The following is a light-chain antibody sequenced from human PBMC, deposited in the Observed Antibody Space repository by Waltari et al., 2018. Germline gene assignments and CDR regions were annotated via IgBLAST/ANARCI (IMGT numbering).Light chain of an antibody. CDR2: EGS. CDR3: CSYAGRDIIWV. J-gene: IGLJ3*02. Sequence: QSALTQPASVSGSPGQSITIPCTGTSSDVGNYNLVSWYQQYPGNAPKLMIYEGSKRPSGVSNRFSGSKYGNTASLTIFGLQAEDEADYYCCSYAGRDIIWVFGGGTKLTVL. CDR1: SSDVGNYNL. V-gene: IGLV2-23*01.